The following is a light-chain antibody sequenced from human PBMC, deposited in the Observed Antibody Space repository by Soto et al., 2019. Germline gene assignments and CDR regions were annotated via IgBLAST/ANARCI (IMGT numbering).Light chain of an antibody. J-gene: IGKJ5*01. CDR2: DAS. CDR1: QSVGSL. V-gene: IGKV3-11*01. CDR3: QQRSNWPIT. Sequence: EIVLTQSPATLSLSPGEGATLSCRASQSVGSLLAWYQQKPGQAPRLVIYDASNRATGIPARFSGSGSGTDFTPTISSLEPEDFAVYYCQQRSNWPITFGQGTRLEI.